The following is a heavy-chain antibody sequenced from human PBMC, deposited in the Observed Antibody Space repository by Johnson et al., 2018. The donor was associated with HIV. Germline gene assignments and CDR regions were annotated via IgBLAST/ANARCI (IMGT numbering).Heavy chain of an antibody. D-gene: IGHD3-10*01. CDR2: IGTAGDT. V-gene: IGHV3-13*01. CDR1: GFTFSSYD. CDR3: ARGRLLWFRELLPASDAFDI. J-gene: IGHJ3*02. Sequence: VQLVESGGGLVQPGGSLRLSCAASGFTFSSYDMHWVRQATGKGLEWVSAIGTAGDTYYPGSVKGRFTISRENAKNSLYLQMNSLRAWDTAVYYCARGRLLWFRELLPASDAFDIWGQGTMVTVSS.